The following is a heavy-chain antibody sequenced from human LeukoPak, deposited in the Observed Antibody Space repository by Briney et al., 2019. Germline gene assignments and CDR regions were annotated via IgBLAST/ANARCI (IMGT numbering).Heavy chain of an antibody. CDR3: AGDSSSWRPQDAFDI. CDR1: GFTVSSNY. CDR2: IYSGGST. V-gene: IGHV3-53*01. Sequence: GGSLRLSCAASGFTVSSNYMSWVRQAPGKGLEWVSVIYSGGSTYYADSVKGRFTISRDNSKNTLYLQMNSLRAEDTAVYYCAGDSSSWRPQDAFDIRGQGTMVTVSS. D-gene: IGHD6-13*01. J-gene: IGHJ3*02.